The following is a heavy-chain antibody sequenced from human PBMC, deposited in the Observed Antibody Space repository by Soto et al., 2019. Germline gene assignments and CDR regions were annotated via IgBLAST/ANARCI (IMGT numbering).Heavy chain of an antibody. CDR2: INHSGST. D-gene: IGHD3-9*01. J-gene: IGHJ6*02. Sequence: SETLSLTCTVSGGSISSGDYYWSWIRQPPRKGLEWIGEINHSGSTNYNPSLKSRVTISVDTSKNQFSLKLSSVTAADTAVYYCARGRGYYDILTGYYPYYYYGMDVWGQGTTVTVSS. V-gene: IGHV4-39*07. CDR3: ARGRGYYDILTGYYPYYYYGMDV. CDR1: GGSISSGDYY.